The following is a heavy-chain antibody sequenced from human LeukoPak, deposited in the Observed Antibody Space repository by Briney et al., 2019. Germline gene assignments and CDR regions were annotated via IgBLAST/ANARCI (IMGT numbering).Heavy chain of an antibody. CDR3: ARGHLWFGSIDY. CDR1: GGTFSSYA. D-gene: IGHD3-10*01. Sequence: SVKVSCKASGGTFSSYAISWVRQAPGQGLEWMGRIIPILGIANYAQKFQGRVTITADKSTSTAYMELSSLRSEDTAVYYCARGHLWFGSIDYWGQGTLVTVSS. V-gene: IGHV1-69*04. CDR2: IIPILGIA. J-gene: IGHJ4*02.